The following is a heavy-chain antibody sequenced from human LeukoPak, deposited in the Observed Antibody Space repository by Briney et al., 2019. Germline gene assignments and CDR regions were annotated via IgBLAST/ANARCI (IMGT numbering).Heavy chain of an antibody. V-gene: IGHV4-59*01. CDR3: ASDSAYFQH. D-gene: IGHD6-25*01. J-gene: IGHJ1*01. CDR1: GGSISSYY. CDR2: IYYSGST. Sequence: SETLSLTCTVSGGSISSYYWSWIQQPPGKGLEWIGYIYYSGSTNYNPSLKSRVAISVDTSKNQFSLKLTSVTAADTAVYYCASDSAYFQHWGQGTLVTVSS.